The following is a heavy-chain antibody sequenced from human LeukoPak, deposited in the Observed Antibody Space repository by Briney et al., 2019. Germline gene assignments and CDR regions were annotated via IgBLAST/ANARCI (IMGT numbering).Heavy chain of an antibody. CDR1: GGSFSGYY. J-gene: IGHJ4*02. Sequence: SETLSLTCAVYGGSFSGYYWSWIRQPPGKGLEWIGEINHSGSTNYNPSLKSRVTISVDTSKNQFSLKLSSVTAADTAVYYCARVSRDGYNIIYFDYWGQGTLVTVSS. V-gene: IGHV4-34*01. CDR2: INHSGST. CDR3: ARVSRDGYNIIYFDY. D-gene: IGHD5-24*01.